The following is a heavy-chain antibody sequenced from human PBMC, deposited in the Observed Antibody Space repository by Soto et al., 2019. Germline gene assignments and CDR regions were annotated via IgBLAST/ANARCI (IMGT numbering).Heavy chain of an antibody. D-gene: IGHD5-18*01. CDR2: ISYDGSNK. Sequence: QVQLVESGGGVVQPGRSLRLSCAASGFTFSSYGMHWVRQAPGKGLEWVAVISYDGSNKYYADSVKGRFTISRDNSKNTLYLQMNSLRAEDTAVYYCAPSPPDTAMVSTGHDYWGQGTLVTVSS. J-gene: IGHJ4*02. CDR3: APSPPDTAMVSTGHDY. V-gene: IGHV3-30*03. CDR1: GFTFSSYG.